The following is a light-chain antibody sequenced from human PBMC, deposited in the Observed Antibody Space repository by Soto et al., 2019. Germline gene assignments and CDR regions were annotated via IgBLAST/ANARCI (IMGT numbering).Light chain of an antibody. CDR3: QQYYTPSWT. Sequence: LVMPHPHDYLAVSLGERATITCKSSQSLLKSSTKHDYLAWYQQKPGQPPKLLFYWASTRESGVPDRFSGSGSGTGFTLTISSLQAEDVAVYYCQQYYTPSWTFGQGTKVDI. CDR2: WAS. V-gene: IGKV4-1*01. J-gene: IGKJ1*01. CDR1: QSLLKSSTKHDY.